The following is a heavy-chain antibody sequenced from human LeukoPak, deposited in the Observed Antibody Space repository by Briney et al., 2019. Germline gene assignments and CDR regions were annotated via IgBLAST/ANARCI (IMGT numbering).Heavy chain of an antibody. CDR3: ARDGTHDYGDYKFVY. CDR1: GYTFTGYY. Sequence: ASVKVSCKASGYTFTGYYMHWVRQAPGQGLEWMGWINPNSGGTNYAQKFQGRVTMTRDTSISTAYMELSRLRSDDTAVYYCARDGTHDYGDYKFVYWGQGTLVTVSS. CDR2: INPNSGGT. D-gene: IGHD4-17*01. V-gene: IGHV1-2*02. J-gene: IGHJ4*02.